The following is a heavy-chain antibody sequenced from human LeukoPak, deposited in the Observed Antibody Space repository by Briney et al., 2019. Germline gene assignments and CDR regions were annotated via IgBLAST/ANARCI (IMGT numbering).Heavy chain of an antibody. CDR3: ARRPSGVPDAFDI. CDR1: GSSFTSYW. V-gene: IGHV5-51*01. D-gene: IGHD2-8*01. J-gene: IGHJ3*02. Sequence: GESLQISCQGSGSSFTSYWIGWVRQLPGKGLEWMGIIYPGDSDTRYSPSFQGQVTISADKSISTAYLQWSSLKASDTAMYYCARRPSGVPDAFDIWGQGTMVTVSS. CDR2: IYPGDSDT.